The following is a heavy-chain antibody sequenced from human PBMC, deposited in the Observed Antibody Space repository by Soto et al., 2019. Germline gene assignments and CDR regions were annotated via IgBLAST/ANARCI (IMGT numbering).Heavy chain of an antibody. CDR2: ISDNGGST. J-gene: IGHJ4*02. D-gene: IGHD3-10*01. CDR1: GFTFSNYE. V-gene: IGHV3-23*01. Sequence: PGGSLRLSCAASGFTFSNYEMHWVRQAPGKGLEYVSAISDNGGSTYYANSVKGRFTISRDNSKNTLYLQMNSLRAEDTAVYYCAKDRGTGMGLFDYWGQGTLVTVSS. CDR3: AKDRGTGMGLFDY.